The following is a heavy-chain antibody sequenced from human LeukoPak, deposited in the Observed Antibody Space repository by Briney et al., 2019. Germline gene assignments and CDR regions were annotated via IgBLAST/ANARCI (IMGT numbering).Heavy chain of an antibody. CDR1: GGTFSSYA. J-gene: IGHJ3*02. D-gene: IGHD6-6*01. Sequence: ASVKVSCKASGGTFSSYAISWVRQAPGQGLEWMGGIIPIFGTANYAQKFQGRVTITADESTSTAYMELSSLRSEDTAVYYCARVIAARYDDAFDIWGQGTMVTVSS. CDR3: ARVIAARYDDAFDI. V-gene: IGHV1-69*01. CDR2: IIPIFGTA.